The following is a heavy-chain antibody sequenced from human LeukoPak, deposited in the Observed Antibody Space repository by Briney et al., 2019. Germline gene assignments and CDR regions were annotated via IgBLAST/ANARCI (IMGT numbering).Heavy chain of an antibody. J-gene: IGHJ2*01. V-gene: IGHV4-59*01. CDR2: IYYTGST. CDR3: ARGLHHWYFDL. Sequence: PSETLSLTCTVSGGSISSYYWTWIRQPPGKGLEWTGYIYYTGSTDYNPSLKSRVTMSLDTSKNQFSLKLSSVTAADTAVYYCARGLHHWYFDLWGRGTLVTVSS. D-gene: IGHD4-11*01. CDR1: GGSISSYY.